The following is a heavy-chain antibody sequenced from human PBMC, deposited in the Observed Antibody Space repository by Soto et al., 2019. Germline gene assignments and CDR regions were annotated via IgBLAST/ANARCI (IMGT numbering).Heavy chain of an antibody. CDR2: ISGSGGTT. D-gene: IGHD3-10*01. Sequence: EVQLLESGGGLVQPGGSLRLSCAASGFTFSMYAMSWVRQAPGKGLEWVSAISGSGGTTLYADSVKGRFTISRDNSKNTLYLQMNSLRAEDTALYYCAKEMYVSGRYSNGASFDHWGQGTLVTVSS. CDR3: AKEMYVSGRYSNGASFDH. CDR1: GFTFSMYA. J-gene: IGHJ4*02. V-gene: IGHV3-23*01.